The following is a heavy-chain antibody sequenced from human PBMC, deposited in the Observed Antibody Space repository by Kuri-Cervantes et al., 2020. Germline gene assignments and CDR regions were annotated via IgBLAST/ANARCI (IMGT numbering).Heavy chain of an antibody. V-gene: IGHV3-7*01. J-gene: IGHJ4*02. CDR3: ARDFSNIAVAGTFGELDY. D-gene: IGHD6-19*01. Sequence: ETLSLTCAASGFTFSDYYMSWIRQAPGKGLEWVANIKQDGSEKYYVDSVKGRFTISRDNAKNSLYLQMNSLRAEDTAVYYCARDFSNIAVAGTFGELDYWGQGTLVTVSS. CDR2: IKQDGSEK. CDR1: GFTFSDYY.